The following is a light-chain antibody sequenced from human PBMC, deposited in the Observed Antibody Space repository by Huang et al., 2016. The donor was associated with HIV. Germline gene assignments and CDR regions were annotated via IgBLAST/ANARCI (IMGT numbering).Light chain of an antibody. CDR1: QDISNY. CDR2: DAF. V-gene: IGKV1-33*01. Sequence: DIQMTQSPSSLSASVGDRVTITCQASQDISNYLNWYQQKPGKAPKLLIYDAFNLETGVPSRFSGSGSETDVTFTISSLEPEDIATYYCQQYGILPRTFGQGTKLEIK. J-gene: IGKJ2*01. CDR3: QQYGILPRT.